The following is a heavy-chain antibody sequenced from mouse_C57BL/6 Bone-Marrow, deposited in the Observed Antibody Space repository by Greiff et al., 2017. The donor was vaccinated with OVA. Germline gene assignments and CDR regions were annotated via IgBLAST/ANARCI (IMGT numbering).Heavy chain of an antibody. Sequence: EVQLQQSGPELVKPGASVKISCKASGYSFTGYYMNWVKQSPEKSLEWIGEINPSTGGTTYNQKFKAKATLTVDKSSSTAYMQLKSLTSEDSAVYYCARSPIYDGYYEFAYWGQGTLVTVSA. CDR3: ARSPIYDGYYEFAY. CDR1: GYSFTGYY. CDR2: INPSTGGT. J-gene: IGHJ3*01. D-gene: IGHD2-3*01. V-gene: IGHV1-42*01.